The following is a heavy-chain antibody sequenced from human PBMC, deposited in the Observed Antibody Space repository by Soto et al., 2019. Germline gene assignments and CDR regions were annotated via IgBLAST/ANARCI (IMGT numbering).Heavy chain of an antibody. CDR2: IIPIPGTA. V-gene: IGHV1-69*01. CDR1: GGTFSSYA. J-gene: IGHJ6*02. CDR3: ARSQGSSTSLEIYYYYYYGMDL. D-gene: IGHD2-2*01. Sequence: QVQLVQSGAEVKKPGSSVKVSCKASGGTFSSYAISWVRQAPGQGLEWMGGIIPIPGTANYAQKFQGRVTITADESTSTAYMELSSLRSEDTAVYYCARSQGSSTSLEIYYYYYYGMDLWGQGTTVTVSS.